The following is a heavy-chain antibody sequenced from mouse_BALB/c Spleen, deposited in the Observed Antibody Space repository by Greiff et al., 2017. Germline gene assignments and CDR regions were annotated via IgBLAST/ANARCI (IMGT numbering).Heavy chain of an antibody. V-gene: IGHV1-9*01. CDR2: ILPGSGST. CDR3: ADGSSWFAY. Sequence: QVQLQQSGAELMKPGASVKISCKATGYTFSSYWIEWVKQRPGHGLEWIGEILPGSGSTNYNEKFKGKATFTADTSSNTAYMQLSSLTSEDSAVYYCADGSSWFAYWGQGTLVTVSA. D-gene: IGHD2-3*01. CDR1: GYTFSSYW. J-gene: IGHJ3*01.